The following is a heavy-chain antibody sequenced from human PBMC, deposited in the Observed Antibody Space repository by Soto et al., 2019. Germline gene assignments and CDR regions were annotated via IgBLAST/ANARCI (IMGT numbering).Heavy chain of an antibody. D-gene: IGHD6-25*01. Sequence: GASVKVSCKSSGYTFISYAMHRVRRAPGQRLEWMGWINAGNGNTKYSQKFQGRVTITRDTSASTAYMELSSLRSEDTAVYYCARDIGAGDSWGQGTLVTVSS. V-gene: IGHV1-3*01. CDR3: ARDIGAGDS. CDR1: GYTFISYA. CDR2: INAGNGNT. J-gene: IGHJ4*02.